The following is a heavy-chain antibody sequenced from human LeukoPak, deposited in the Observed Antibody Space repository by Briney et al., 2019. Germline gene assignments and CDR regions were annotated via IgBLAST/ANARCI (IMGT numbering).Heavy chain of an antibody. Sequence: GGSLRLSCAASGFTFSSYAMSWVRQAPGKGLEWVSSISGSGGSTYYSDSVKGRFTISRDNSKNTLYLQMNSLRAEDTAVYYCAKGGGVSAYYFDYWGQGTLVTVSS. CDR3: AKGGGVSAYYFDY. CDR1: GFTFSSYA. D-gene: IGHD2-8*02. CDR2: ISGSGGST. J-gene: IGHJ4*02. V-gene: IGHV3-23*01.